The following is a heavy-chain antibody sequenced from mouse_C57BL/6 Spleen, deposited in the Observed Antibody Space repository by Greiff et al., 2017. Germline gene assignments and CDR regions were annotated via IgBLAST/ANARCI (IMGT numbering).Heavy chain of an antibody. J-gene: IGHJ4*01. Sequence: QVQLQQSGAELVRPGASVTLSCKASGYTFTDYEMHWVKQTPVHGLEWIGAIDPDTGGTAYNQKFKGKAILTADKSSSTAYMELRSLTSEDSAVYYCTRHYYGGSSYAMDDWGQGTSVTFST. D-gene: IGHD1-1*01. CDR2: IDPDTGGT. V-gene: IGHV1-15*01. CDR1: GYTFTDYE. CDR3: TRHYYGGSSYAMDD.